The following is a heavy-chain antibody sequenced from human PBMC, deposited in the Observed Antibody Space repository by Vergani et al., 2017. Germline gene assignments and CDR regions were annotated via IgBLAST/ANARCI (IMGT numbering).Heavy chain of an antibody. CDR3: ARGSFRSELWPPTDY. CDR1: GGSISSSSYY. CDR2: IYYSGST. D-gene: IGHD5-18*01. Sequence: QLQLQESGPGLVKPSETLSLTCTVSGGSISSSSYYWGWIRQPPGKGLEWIGSIYYSGSTYYNPSLKSRVTISVDTSKNQFSLKLSSVTAADTAVYYCARGSFRSELWPPTDYWGQGTLVTVSS. J-gene: IGHJ4*02. V-gene: IGHV4-39*01.